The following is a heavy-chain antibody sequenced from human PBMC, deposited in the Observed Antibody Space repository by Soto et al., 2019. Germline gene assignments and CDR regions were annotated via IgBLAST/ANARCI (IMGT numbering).Heavy chain of an antibody. CDR2: ISYDGSNK. Sequence: QVQLVASGGGVVQPGRSLRLSCAASGFTFSSYGMHWVRQAPGKGLEWVAVISYDGSNKYYADSVKGRFTISRDNSKNTLYLQMNSLRAEDTAVYYCAKGMVRGVIPYCYCYYVDVWGKGTTVTVSS. CDR3: AKGMVRGVIPYCYCYYVDV. CDR1: GFTFSSYG. J-gene: IGHJ6*03. V-gene: IGHV3-30*18. D-gene: IGHD3-10*01.